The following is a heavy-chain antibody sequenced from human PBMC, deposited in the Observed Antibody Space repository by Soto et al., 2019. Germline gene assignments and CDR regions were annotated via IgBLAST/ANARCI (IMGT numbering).Heavy chain of an antibody. D-gene: IGHD3-10*01. Sequence: SEILSLTCAVYGGSFSGYYWSWIRQPPGKGLEWIGEINHSGSTNYNPSLKSRVTISVDTSKNQFSLKLSSVTAADTAVYYCARGSNGSGSFDYWGQGTLVTVSS. CDR3: ARGSNGSGSFDY. CDR2: INHSGST. CDR1: GGSFSGYY. J-gene: IGHJ4*02. V-gene: IGHV4-34*01.